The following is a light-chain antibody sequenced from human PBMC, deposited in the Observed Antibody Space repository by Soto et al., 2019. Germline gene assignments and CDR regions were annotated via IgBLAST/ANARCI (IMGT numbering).Light chain of an antibody. CDR1: QSVSSSY. J-gene: IGKJ1*01. CDR2: GAS. V-gene: IGKV3D-15*01. Sequence: EIVLTQSPGTLSLSPGERATFSCRASQSVSSSYIAWYQQKRGQAPRRLIYGASIRATGIPDRFSGSGSGTEFTLTISSLQSEDFAVYYCQQYNDWWTFGQGTKVEIK. CDR3: QQYNDWWT.